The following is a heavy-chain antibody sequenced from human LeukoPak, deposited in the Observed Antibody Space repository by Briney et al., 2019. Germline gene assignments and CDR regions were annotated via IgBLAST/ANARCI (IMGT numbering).Heavy chain of an antibody. CDR3: ARAGYSGYPFDY. Sequence: GESLKISCRGSGYSFTTYWIGWVRQMPGKGLEWVGIIYPGDSDTRYRPSFQGQVTISADKSISAAYLQWNSLKASDTTMYYCARAGYSGYPFDYWGQGTLVTVSS. D-gene: IGHD5-12*01. CDR1: GYSFTTYW. CDR2: IYPGDSDT. J-gene: IGHJ4*02. V-gene: IGHV5-51*01.